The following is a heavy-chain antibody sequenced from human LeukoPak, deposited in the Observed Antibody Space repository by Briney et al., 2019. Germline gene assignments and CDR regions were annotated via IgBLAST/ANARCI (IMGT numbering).Heavy chain of an antibody. D-gene: IGHD3-3*01. J-gene: IGHJ4*02. V-gene: IGHV1-24*01. CDR3: ATHMAGFGVAPFPFDY. CDR2: FDPEDGET. CDR1: GYTLTELS. Sequence: GASVTVSCTVSGYTLTELSMHWVRQAPGKGLEWMGGFDPEDGETIYAQKFQGRVTMTEDTSTDTAYMELSSLRSEDTAVYYCATHMAGFGVAPFPFDYWGQGTLVTVSS.